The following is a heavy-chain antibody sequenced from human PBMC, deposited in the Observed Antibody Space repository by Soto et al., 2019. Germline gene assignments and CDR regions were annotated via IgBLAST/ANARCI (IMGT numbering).Heavy chain of an antibody. Sequence: GGSLRLSCAASGFTFSSYWMSWVRQAPGKGLEWVANIKQDGSEKYYVDSVKGQFTIARDNAKNSLYLQMNSLRAEDTALYYCARDGGFYWVSDAFDIWGQGTMVTVSS. CDR1: GFTFSSYW. V-gene: IGHV3-7*01. D-gene: IGHD3-9*01. CDR3: ARDGGFYWVSDAFDI. J-gene: IGHJ3*02. CDR2: IKQDGSEK.